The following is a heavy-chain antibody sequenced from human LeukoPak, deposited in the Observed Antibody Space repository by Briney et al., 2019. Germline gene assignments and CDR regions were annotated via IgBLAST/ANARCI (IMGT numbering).Heavy chain of an antibody. Sequence: ASVKVSCKASGYTFTHFYIHWVRQAPGQGLEWMGPINPNSGGTNYAQKFQGRVTMTRDTSISTAYMDLSSLRSDDTAVYYCALLRVANYFYYYMDVWGKGTTVTVSS. CDR2: INPNSGGT. D-gene: IGHD5-12*01. J-gene: IGHJ6*03. CDR1: GYTFTHFY. V-gene: IGHV1-2*06. CDR3: ALLRVANYFYYYMDV.